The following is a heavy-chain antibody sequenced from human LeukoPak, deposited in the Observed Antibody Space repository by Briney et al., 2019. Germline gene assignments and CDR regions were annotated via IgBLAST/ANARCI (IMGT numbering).Heavy chain of an antibody. CDR3: AKGEYSSSWYAEYFQH. Sequence: PGGSLRLSCAASGFTFSSYAMSWVRQAPGKGLEWVSAISGSGGSTYYADSVKGRFTMSRDNSKNTLYLQMNSLRAEDTAVYYCAKGEYSSSWYAEYFQHWGQGTLVTGS. V-gene: IGHV3-23*01. CDR2: ISGSGGST. J-gene: IGHJ1*01. CDR1: GFTFSSYA. D-gene: IGHD6-13*01.